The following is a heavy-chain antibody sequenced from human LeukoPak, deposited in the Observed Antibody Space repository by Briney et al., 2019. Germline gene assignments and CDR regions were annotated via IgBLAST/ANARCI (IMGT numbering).Heavy chain of an antibody. D-gene: IGHD3-9*01. CDR1: GFTFSSYA. CDR3: AKDNHSDILTLGPFDY. V-gene: IGHV3-23*01. CDR2: ISGSGGST. J-gene: IGHJ4*02. Sequence: GGSLRLSCAASGFTFSSYAMSWVRQAPGKGLEWVSAISGSGGSTYYADSVKGRFTISRDNSKNTLYPQMNSLRAEDTAVYYCAKDNHSDILTLGPFDYWGQGTLVTVSS.